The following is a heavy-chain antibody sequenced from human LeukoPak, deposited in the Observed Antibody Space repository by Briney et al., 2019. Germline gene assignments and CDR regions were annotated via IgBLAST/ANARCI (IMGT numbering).Heavy chain of an antibody. CDR2: INPNSGTT. CDR3: ARGVIRTAVSNLDQ. J-gene: IGHJ4*02. V-gene: IGHV1-2*02. CDR1: GYTFTVYF. D-gene: IGHD6-13*01. Sequence: GASVKVSFKASGYTFTVYFMHLVRQAPGQGLEWMGWINPNSGTTKYALKFQGRVTMTRDTSINTAYMEVYRLTPDDTAVYYCARGVIRTAVSNLDQGGQGTPVTVSS.